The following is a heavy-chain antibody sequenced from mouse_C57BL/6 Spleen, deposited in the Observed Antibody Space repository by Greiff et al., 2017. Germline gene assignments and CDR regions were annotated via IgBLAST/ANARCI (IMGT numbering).Heavy chain of an antibody. J-gene: IGHJ1*03. Sequence: VQLQQSGTVLARPGASVKMSCKTSGYTFTSYWMHWVKQRPGQGLEWIGALYPGNSDTSYNQKFKGKAKLTAVTSASTAYMELSSLTNEDSAVYYCTRPPSYDDWYFDVWGTGTTVTVSS. D-gene: IGHD2-3*01. CDR2: LYPGNSDT. CDR1: GYTFTSYW. V-gene: IGHV1-5*01. CDR3: TRPPSYDDWYFDV.